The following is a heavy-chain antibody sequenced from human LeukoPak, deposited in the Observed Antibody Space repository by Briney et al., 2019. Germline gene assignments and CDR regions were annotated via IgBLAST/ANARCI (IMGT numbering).Heavy chain of an antibody. D-gene: IGHD5-24*01. CDR1: GGSVSSGSYY. CDR2: IYYSVST. CDR3: ARVFRDGYKFDY. Sequence: SETLSLTCSVSGGSVSSGSYYWSWIWQPPGKGLECIVYIYYSVSTNYNPSLKSRVTISVDTSKDQFSLTLGAVTAADTAVYYCARVFRDGYKFDYWGQGTLVTVSS. V-gene: IGHV4-61*01. J-gene: IGHJ4*02.